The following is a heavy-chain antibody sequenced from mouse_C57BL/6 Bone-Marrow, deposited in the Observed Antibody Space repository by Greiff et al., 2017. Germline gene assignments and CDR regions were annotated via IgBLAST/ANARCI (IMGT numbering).Heavy chain of an antibody. CDR3: TRPGYLDWYFDV. CDR2: IRNKANNHAT. J-gene: IGHJ1*03. Sequence: AGGSMKLSCAASGFTFSDAWMDWVRQSPEKGLEWVAEIRNKANNHATYYAESVKGRFTISRDDSKSSVYLQMNSLRAEDTGIYYCTRPGYLDWYFDVWGTGTTVTVSS. V-gene: IGHV6-6*01. D-gene: IGHD2-3*01. CDR1: GFTFSDAW.